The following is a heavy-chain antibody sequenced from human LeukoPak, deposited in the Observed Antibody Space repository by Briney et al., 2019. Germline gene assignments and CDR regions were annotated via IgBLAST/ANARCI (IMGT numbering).Heavy chain of an antibody. Sequence: SQTLSLTCTVSGGSISSGSYYWSWIRQPAGKGLEWIGRIYTSGSTNYNPSLKSRVTISVDTSKNQFSLKLSSVTAADTAVYYCARERKVGYNVDPIYYFDYWGQGTLVTVSS. CDR2: IYTSGST. J-gene: IGHJ4*02. CDR3: ARERKVGYNVDPIYYFDY. CDR1: GGSISSGSYY. D-gene: IGHD5-24*01. V-gene: IGHV4-61*02.